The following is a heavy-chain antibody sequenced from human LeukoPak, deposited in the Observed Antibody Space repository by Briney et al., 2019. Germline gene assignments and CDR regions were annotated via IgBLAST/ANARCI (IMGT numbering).Heavy chain of an antibody. CDR1: GYTFTGYY. D-gene: IGHD2-21*02. Sequence: ASVKVSCKASGYTFTGYYMHWVRQAPGQGLEWMGWINPNSGGTNYAQKFQGWVTMTRDTSISTAYMELSRLRSEDTAVYYCAREAISYCGGDCYSGWFDPWGQGTLVTVSS. J-gene: IGHJ5*02. V-gene: IGHV1-2*04. CDR3: AREAISYCGGDCYSGWFDP. CDR2: INPNSGGT.